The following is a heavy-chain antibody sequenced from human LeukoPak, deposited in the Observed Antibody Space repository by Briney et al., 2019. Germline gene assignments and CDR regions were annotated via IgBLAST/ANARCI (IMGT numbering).Heavy chain of an antibody. Sequence: ASVKVSCKASGGTFSSYAISWVRQAPGQGLEWMGGIIPIFGTANYAQKFQGRVTITADESTSTAYMELSSLRSEDTAVYYCAREGDYYDSSGYTPFDPWGQGTLVTVSS. J-gene: IGHJ5*02. CDR2: IIPIFGTA. V-gene: IGHV1-69*13. CDR3: AREGDYYDSSGYTPFDP. D-gene: IGHD3-22*01. CDR1: GGTFSSYA.